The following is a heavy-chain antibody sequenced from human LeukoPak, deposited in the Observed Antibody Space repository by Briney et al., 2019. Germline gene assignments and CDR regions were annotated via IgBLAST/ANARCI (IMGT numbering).Heavy chain of an antibody. CDR3: ARGSEYQLLSSFYLDY. D-gene: IGHD2-2*01. Sequence: ASVKVSYKASGYTFTSYGISWVRQAPGQGLEWMGWISAYNGNTNYAQKLQGRVTMTTDTSTSTAYMELRSLRSDDTAVYYCARGSEYQLLSSFYLDYWGQGTLVTVSS. CDR1: GYTFTSYG. V-gene: IGHV1-18*04. J-gene: IGHJ4*02. CDR2: ISAYNGNT.